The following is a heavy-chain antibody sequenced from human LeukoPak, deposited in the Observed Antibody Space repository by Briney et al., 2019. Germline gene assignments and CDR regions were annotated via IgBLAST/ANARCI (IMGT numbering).Heavy chain of an antibody. J-gene: IGHJ4*02. CDR1: GGSISSYY. D-gene: IGHD6-13*01. V-gene: IGHV4-59*12. Sequence: SETLSLTCTVSGGSISSYYWSWIRQPPGKGLEWIGYIYYSGSTNYNPSLKSRVTISVDTSKNQFSLQLNSVTPEDTAVYYCARDSGGAAAVPFDYWGQGTLVTVSS. CDR3: ARDSGGAAAVPFDY. CDR2: IYYSGST.